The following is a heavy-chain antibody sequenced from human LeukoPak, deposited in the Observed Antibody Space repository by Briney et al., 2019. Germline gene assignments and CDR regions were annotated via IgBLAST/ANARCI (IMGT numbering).Heavy chain of an antibody. Sequence: GASVKVSCKASGYTFTGYYMHWVRQAPGQGLEWMGRINPNRGGTNYAQKFQGRVTMTRDTSISTAYMELSRLRSGDTAVYFCARDGGSGSYYNGGYWGQGSLVTVSS. D-gene: IGHD3-10*01. CDR1: GYTFTGYY. J-gene: IGHJ4*02. CDR2: INPNRGGT. V-gene: IGHV1-2*06. CDR3: ARDGGSGSYYNGGY.